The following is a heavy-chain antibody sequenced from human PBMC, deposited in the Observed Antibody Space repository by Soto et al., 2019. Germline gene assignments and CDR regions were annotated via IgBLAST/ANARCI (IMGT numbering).Heavy chain of an antibody. D-gene: IGHD1-26*01. CDR1: GGTFSTYS. V-gene: IGHV1-69*06. Sequence: QVQLVQSGAELKKPGSSVKVSCKASGGTFSTYSIVWVRQAPGEGLEWMGGTIPIFGTANFAQKFQDRVTITADKSTNTALMELSSLKSDDTAVYYCASSSGNNYGVGTNYYFDYWGHGTLVTVSS. J-gene: IGHJ4*01. CDR2: TIPIFGTA. CDR3: ASSSGNNYGVGTNYYFDY.